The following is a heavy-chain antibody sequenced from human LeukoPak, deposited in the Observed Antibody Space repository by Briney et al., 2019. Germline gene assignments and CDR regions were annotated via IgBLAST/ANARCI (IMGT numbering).Heavy chain of an antibody. Sequence: GRSLRLSCAASGFTFSSYGMHWVRQAPGKGLEWVAVIWYDGSNKYYADSVKGRFTISRDNAKKSLYLQMNSLRDEDTALYYCARGGRAVAGVRFYYNGMDVWGQGTTVTVSS. CDR1: GFTFSSYG. D-gene: IGHD6-19*01. CDR3: ARGGRAVAGVRFYYNGMDV. J-gene: IGHJ6*02. V-gene: IGHV3-33*01. CDR2: IWYDGSNK.